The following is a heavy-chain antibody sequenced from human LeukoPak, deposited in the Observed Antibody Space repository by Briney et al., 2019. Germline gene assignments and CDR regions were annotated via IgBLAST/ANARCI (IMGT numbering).Heavy chain of an antibody. CDR1: GGSFSSYY. V-gene: IGHV4-59*01. CDR2: IYYSGST. D-gene: IGHD4/OR15-4a*01. Sequence: SETLSLTCTVSGGSFSSYYWSWIRQPPGKGLEWIGYIYYSGSTNYNPSLKSRVTISVDTSKNQFSLKLSSVTAADTAVYYCARMGAIAGASANPDYWGQGTLVSVSS. J-gene: IGHJ4*02. CDR3: ARMGAIAGASANPDY.